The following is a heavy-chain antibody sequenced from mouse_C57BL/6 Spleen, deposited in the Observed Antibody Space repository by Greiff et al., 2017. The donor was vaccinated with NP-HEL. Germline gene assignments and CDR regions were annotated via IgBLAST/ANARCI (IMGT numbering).Heavy chain of an antibody. J-gene: IGHJ2*01. CDR2: INPNNGGT. D-gene: IGHD2-4*01. CDR1: GYTFTDYY. Sequence: EVQLQQSGPELVKPGASVKISCKASGYTFTDYYMNWVKQSHGKSLEWIGDINPNNGGTSYNQKFKGKATLTVDKSSSTAYMELRSLTSEDSAVYYCARLYDYDYFDYWGQGTTLTVSS. CDR3: ARLYDYDYFDY. V-gene: IGHV1-26*01.